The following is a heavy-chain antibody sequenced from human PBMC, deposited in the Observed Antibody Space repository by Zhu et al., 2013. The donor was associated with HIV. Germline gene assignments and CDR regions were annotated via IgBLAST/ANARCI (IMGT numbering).Heavy chain of an antibody. CDR3: ARAWSGWGSGWYGIDY. D-gene: IGHD6-19*01. V-gene: IGHV3-48*04. CDR2: ISSSSSTI. J-gene: IGHJ4*02. Sequence: VQLVESGGGLVQPGGSLRLSCAASGFTFSSYSMNWVRQAPGKGLEWVSYISSSSSTIYYADSVKGRLTISRDNAKSSLYLQMNSLRAEDTAVYYCARAWSGWGSGWYGIDYVGPGNPRSPSPQ. CDR1: GFTFSSYS.